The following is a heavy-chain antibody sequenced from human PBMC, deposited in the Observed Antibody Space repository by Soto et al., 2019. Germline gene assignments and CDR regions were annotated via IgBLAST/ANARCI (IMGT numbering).Heavy chain of an antibody. V-gene: IGHV4-59*01. J-gene: IGHJ5*02. Sequence: ETLSLPYTVSCGSISSYYWGWIRQPPGKGLEWIGYIYYSGSTNYNPSLKSRVTISVDTSKNQFSLKLSSVTAADTAVYYCARGNGSLKQWLVKWFDPWGQGTLVTVSS. CDR2: IYYSGST. CDR3: ARGNGSLKQWLVKWFDP. D-gene: IGHD6-19*01. CDR1: CGSISSYY.